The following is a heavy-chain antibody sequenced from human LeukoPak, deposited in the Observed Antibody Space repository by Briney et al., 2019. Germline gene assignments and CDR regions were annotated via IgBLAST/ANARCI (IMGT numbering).Heavy chain of an antibody. CDR2: ISAYSGNT. Sequence: ASVKVSCKASGYTFTSYGISWVRQAPGQGLEWMGWISAYSGNTNYAQKLQGRVTMTTDTSTSTAYMELRGLRSDDTAVYYCARVLGARYYYYYGMDVWGQGTTVTVSS. CDR3: ARVLGARYYYYYGMDV. D-gene: IGHD4-17*01. CDR1: GYTFTSYG. J-gene: IGHJ6*02. V-gene: IGHV1-18*01.